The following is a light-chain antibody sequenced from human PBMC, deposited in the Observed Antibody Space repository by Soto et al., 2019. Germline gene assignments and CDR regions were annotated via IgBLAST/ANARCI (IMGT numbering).Light chain of an antibody. V-gene: IGKV3-20*01. CDR1: QSVSSSD. CDR3: QSPYT. CDR2: GAS. Sequence: EIVLTQSPGTLSLSPGERATLSCRASQSVSSSDLAWYQQKPGQAPRLLIYGASSRATGIPDRFSGSGSGTDFTLTISRLEPEDFAVYYCQSPYTFGQGTKLEIK. J-gene: IGKJ2*01.